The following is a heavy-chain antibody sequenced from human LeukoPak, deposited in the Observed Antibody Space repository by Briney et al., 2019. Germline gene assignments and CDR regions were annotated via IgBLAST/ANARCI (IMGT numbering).Heavy chain of an antibody. D-gene: IGHD3-22*01. Sequence: ASVKVPCKASGYTFTDYFMHWVRQAPGQSLEWMGWIHPNSGATNYAQKFQGRVIMTRDTSISTVNMELSSLRSDDTAVYYCARDRSSGRDLDYWGQGTLVTVSS. J-gene: IGHJ4*02. CDR2: IHPNSGAT. CDR1: GYTFTDYF. CDR3: ARDRSSGRDLDY. V-gene: IGHV1-2*02.